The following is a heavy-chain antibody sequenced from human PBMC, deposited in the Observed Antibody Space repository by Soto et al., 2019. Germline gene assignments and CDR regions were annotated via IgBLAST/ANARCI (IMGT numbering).Heavy chain of an antibody. D-gene: IGHD3-16*01. V-gene: IGHV3-48*03. CDR3: ARGGQNYAFDI. CDR1: GFTFSSYE. Sequence: GGSLRLSCAASGFTFSSYEMNWVRQAPGKGLEWVSYISSSGSTIYYADSVKGRFTISRDNAKNSLYLQMNSLRAEDTAVYYCARGGQNYAFDIWGQGTMVTVSS. J-gene: IGHJ3*02. CDR2: ISSSGSTI.